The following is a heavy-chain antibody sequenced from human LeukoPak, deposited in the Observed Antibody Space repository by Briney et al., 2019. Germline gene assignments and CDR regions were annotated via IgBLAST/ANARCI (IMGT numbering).Heavy chain of an antibody. V-gene: IGHV3-43*02. D-gene: IGHD2/OR15-2a*01. Sequence: GGSLRLSCAASGFTIDAYAIHWVRQPPRKGLEWVSLINADGGRTYYADSVKGRFTISRDNSKNSLYLQMNSLRTEDTALYYCATWAFYHGLDVWGQGTTVTVSS. CDR3: ATWAFYHGLDV. J-gene: IGHJ6*02. CDR2: INADGGRT. CDR1: GFTIDAYA.